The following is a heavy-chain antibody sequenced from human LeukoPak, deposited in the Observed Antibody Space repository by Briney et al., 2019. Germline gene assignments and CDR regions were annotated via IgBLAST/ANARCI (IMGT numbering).Heavy chain of an antibody. D-gene: IGHD2-2*01. CDR3: ARDRGDIVVVPAAPYFDP. CDR2: ISGSSSYI. CDR1: GFTFSSYS. J-gene: IGHJ5*02. V-gene: IGHV3-21*01. Sequence: PGGSLRLPCAASGFTFSSYSMNWVRQAPGKGLEWVSSISGSSSYIYYADSVKGRFTISRDNAKNSLYLQMNSLRAEDTAVYYCARDRGDIVVVPAAPYFDPWGQGTLVTVSS.